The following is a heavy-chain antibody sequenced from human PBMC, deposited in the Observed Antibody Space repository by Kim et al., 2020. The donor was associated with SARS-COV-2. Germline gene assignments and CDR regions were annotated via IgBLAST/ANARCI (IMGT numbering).Heavy chain of an antibody. Sequence: AQKFQGRVTITADESTSTAYMELSSLRSEDTAVYYCARGGDYYYYYGMDVWGQGTTVTVSS. J-gene: IGHJ6*02. V-gene: IGHV1-69*01. CDR3: ARGGDYYYYYGMDV. D-gene: IGHD3-16*01.